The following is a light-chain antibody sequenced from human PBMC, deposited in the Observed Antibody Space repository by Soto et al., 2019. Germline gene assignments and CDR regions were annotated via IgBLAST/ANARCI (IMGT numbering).Light chain of an antibody. Sequence: DIVMTQSPLSLRVSPGETASISCRSSQSLLHRNGYNHLDWYLQKPGQSPQLLIYMGSHRASGVPDRFSGSGSGTDFTLKISIVEAEDVGVYYCMQALQTRTFGQGTKVEIK. V-gene: IGKV2-28*01. J-gene: IGKJ1*01. CDR3: MQALQTRT. CDR2: MGS. CDR1: QSLLHRNGYNH.